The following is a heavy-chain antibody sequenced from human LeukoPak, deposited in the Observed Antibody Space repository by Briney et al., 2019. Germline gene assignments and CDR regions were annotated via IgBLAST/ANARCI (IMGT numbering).Heavy chain of an antibody. Sequence: GGSLRLSCSASGFTFSNFAMHWVRQAPGRGLEHVSAIRSNGDSTYYTDSVKGRFTISRDNSQKTLYLQMSSLRAEDTGVYYCVKAATVTIHYYYYGMDVWGQGTTVTVSS. CDR1: GFTFSNFA. V-gene: IGHV3-64D*09. CDR2: IRSNGDST. D-gene: IGHD4-17*01. CDR3: VKAATVTIHYYYYGMDV. J-gene: IGHJ6*02.